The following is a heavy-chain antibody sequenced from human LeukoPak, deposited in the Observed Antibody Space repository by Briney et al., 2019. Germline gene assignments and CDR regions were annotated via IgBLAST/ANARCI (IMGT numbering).Heavy chain of an antibody. CDR3: ARASLGSWFDY. D-gene: IGHD6-13*01. J-gene: IGHJ4*02. V-gene: IGHV3-53*01. CDR2: IYSDGGT. CDR1: GFTVSNSY. Sequence: QPGGSLRLSCVASGFTVSNSYMSWVRQAPGKGLEWVSVIYSDGGTFYSDSVKGRFTISRDNSKNTLYLQMNSLRAEDTAVYYCARASLGSWFDYWGQGTLVTVSS.